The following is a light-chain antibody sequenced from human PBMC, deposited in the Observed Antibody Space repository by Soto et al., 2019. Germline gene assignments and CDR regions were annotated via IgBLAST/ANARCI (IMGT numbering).Light chain of an antibody. J-gene: IGLJ1*01. CDR1: SSDVGGYSY. CDR2: DVS. CDR3: ASYTTSSTYV. Sequence: QSALTQPASVSGSPGQSIAISCTGTSSDVGGYSYVSWYQQQPGKSPKLVISDVSTRPSGVSDRFSGSKSDNTASLTISGLQTEDEADYYCASYTTSSTYVFGTGTKLTVL. V-gene: IGLV2-14*01.